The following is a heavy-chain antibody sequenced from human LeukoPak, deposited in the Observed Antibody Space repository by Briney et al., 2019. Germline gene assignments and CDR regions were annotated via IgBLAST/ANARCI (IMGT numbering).Heavy chain of an antibody. J-gene: IGHJ4*02. Sequence: GGSLRLSCAASGFTFSSYGIHWVRQARGKGLEWVAFIRYDGGNKYYADSVQGRFTISRDNSKNALCLQMNSLRIEDTAVYYCARDRRTYCTSSSCYLPPDYWGQGTLVTVSS. V-gene: IGHV3-30*02. D-gene: IGHD2-2*01. CDR3: ARDRRTYCTSSSCYLPPDY. CDR1: GFTFSSYG. CDR2: IRYDGGNK.